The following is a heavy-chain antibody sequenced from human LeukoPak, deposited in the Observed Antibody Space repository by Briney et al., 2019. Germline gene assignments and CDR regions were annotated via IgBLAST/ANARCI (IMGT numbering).Heavy chain of an antibody. CDR2: IYHSGST. Sequence: SETLSLTCTVSGGSISSGGYYWSWIRQPPGKGLEWIGYIYHSGSTYYNPSLKSRVTISVDRSKNQFSLKLSSVTAADTAVYYCARGSYSSSWYTFDYWGQGTLVTVSS. CDR3: ARGSYSSSWYTFDY. CDR1: GGSISSGGYY. V-gene: IGHV4-30-2*01. D-gene: IGHD6-13*01. J-gene: IGHJ4*02.